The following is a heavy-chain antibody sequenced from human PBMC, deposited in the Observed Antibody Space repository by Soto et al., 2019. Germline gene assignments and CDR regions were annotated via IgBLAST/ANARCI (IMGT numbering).Heavy chain of an antibody. CDR3: ANNGDYYYCGMDV. D-gene: IGHD4-17*01. V-gene: IGHV1-3*01. CDR2: INAGNGKT. Sequence: QVQLVQSGAEVKKPGASVKVSCKASGYTFSNYATHWVRQAPGQRLEWMGWINAGNGKTKYSQNFQGRVTITRDTSASTAYMELSSLRSEDTAVYYCANNGDYYYCGMDVWGQGTTVTVSS. CDR1: GYTFSNYA. J-gene: IGHJ6*02.